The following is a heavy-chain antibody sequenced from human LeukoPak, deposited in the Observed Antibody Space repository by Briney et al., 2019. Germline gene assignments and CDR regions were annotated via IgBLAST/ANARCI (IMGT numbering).Heavy chain of an antibody. CDR1: GGSISGYY. CDR2: IYYDGIT. J-gene: IGHJ4*02. CDR3: ARGSSSGWYEGPDY. Sequence: ASETLSLTCTVSGGSISGYYWSWIRQSPGKGLEWIGYIYYDGITYYHPSLKSRVTISVDRSKNQFPLKVSSVTAADTALYFCARGSSSGWYEGPDYWGQGTLVTVSS. D-gene: IGHD6-19*01. V-gene: IGHV4-59*01.